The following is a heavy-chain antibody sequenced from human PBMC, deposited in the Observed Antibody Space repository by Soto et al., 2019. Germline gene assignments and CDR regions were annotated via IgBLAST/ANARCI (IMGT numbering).Heavy chain of an antibody. D-gene: IGHD4-17*01. J-gene: IGHJ4*02. Sequence: EASVKVSCKASGGTFSSYAISWVRQAPGQGLEWMGGIIPIFGTANYAQKFQGRVTITADESTSTAYMELSSLRSEDTAVYYCARAGLGNDYGDYSADYWGQGTLVTVSS. CDR3: ARAGLGNDYGDYSADY. CDR2: IIPIFGTA. V-gene: IGHV1-69*13. CDR1: GGTFSSYA.